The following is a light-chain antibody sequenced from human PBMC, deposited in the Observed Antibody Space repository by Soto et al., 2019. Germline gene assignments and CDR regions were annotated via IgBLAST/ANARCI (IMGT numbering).Light chain of an antibody. CDR3: IQDYSYPYT. CDR1: QDSRTD. Sequence: AIQMTKSPSSLSASVGDRVTITCRASQDSRTDLGGYEQRPGRAPKLLIYAASSLQTGVPSRFSCSGSGTDFTLAIASMQPEDFATYCCIQDYSYPYTLGQGTKLEIK. CDR2: AAS. V-gene: IGKV1-6*01. J-gene: IGKJ2*01.